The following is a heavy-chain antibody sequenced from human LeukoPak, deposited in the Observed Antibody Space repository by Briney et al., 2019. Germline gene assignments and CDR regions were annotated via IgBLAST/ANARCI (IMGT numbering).Heavy chain of an antibody. J-gene: IGHJ4*02. V-gene: IGHV3-21*01. Sequence: GGSLRLSCAASGFTVSSLAMHWVRQAPGKGLEWVSSSGTRSGTKYYADSVKGRFTISRDNAKNSLYLQMNSLRAEDTAVYYCARSSGWYGETPYYFDYWGQGTLVTVSS. CDR2: SGTRSGTK. CDR3: ARSSGWYGETPYYFDY. D-gene: IGHD6-19*01. CDR1: GFTVSSLA.